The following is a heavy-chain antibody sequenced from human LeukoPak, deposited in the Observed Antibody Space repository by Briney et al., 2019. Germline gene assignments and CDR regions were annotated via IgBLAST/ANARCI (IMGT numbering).Heavy chain of an antibody. J-gene: IGHJ4*02. Sequence: GGSLRLSCAASGFTFSKFAMSWVRQAPGKGLEWVSTISDSGASTYFADSVKGRFTISRDNSKSTLFLHMDSLRAEDTAVYYCARGSRQIDYWGQGTLVTVSS. D-gene: IGHD6-13*01. V-gene: IGHV3-23*01. CDR1: GFTFSKFA. CDR3: ARGSRQIDY. CDR2: ISDSGAST.